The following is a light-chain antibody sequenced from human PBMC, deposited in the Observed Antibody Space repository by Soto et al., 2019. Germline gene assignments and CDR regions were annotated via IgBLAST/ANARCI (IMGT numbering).Light chain of an antibody. V-gene: IGKV1-6*01. CDR2: AAS. CDR1: QDIRNA. CDR3: LQDYNYPYT. J-gene: IGKJ2*01. Sequence: AIQMTQSPSSLSASVGDRVTITCRASQDIRNALAWYQQKPGKAPKLLIYAASSSQSGVSSRFSGSGSGTDFTLTISSLQPEDFATYYCLQDYNYPYTFGQGTKLEIK.